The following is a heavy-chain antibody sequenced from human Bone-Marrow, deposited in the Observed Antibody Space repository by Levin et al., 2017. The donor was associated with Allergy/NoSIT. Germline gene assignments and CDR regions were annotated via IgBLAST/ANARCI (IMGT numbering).Heavy chain of an antibody. Sequence: SETLSLTCTVSGDSISNTHHHWSWIRQPAGKGLEWIGRMFAGGAATYKRSLRSRVTISIDTSKNQFSLKPTSVTAADTAVYYCARDETFNSWHVGWFDSWGQGTLVTVSS. CDR1: GDSISNTHHH. V-gene: IGHV4-61*02. CDR3: ARDETFNSWHVGWFDS. D-gene: IGHD2/OR15-2a*01. CDR2: MFAGGAA. J-gene: IGHJ5*01.